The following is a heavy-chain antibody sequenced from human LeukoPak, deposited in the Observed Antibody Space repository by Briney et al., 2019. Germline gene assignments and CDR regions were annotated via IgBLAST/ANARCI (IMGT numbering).Heavy chain of an antibody. CDR1: GFTFSDHY. Sequence: PGGSLRLSCAVSGFTFSDHYMDWVRQSPGRGLEWVSYISSSGSTIYYADSVKGRFTISRDNAKNSLYLQMNSLRAEDTAVYYCAKGVFEDYDFWSGYYRDSRGTYYFDYWGQGTLVTVSS. J-gene: IGHJ4*02. D-gene: IGHD3-3*01. CDR3: AKGVFEDYDFWSGYYRDSRGTYYFDY. CDR2: ISSSGSTI. V-gene: IGHV3-11*01.